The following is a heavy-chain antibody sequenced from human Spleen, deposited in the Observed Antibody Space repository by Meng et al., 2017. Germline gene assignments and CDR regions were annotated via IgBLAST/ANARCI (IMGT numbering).Heavy chain of an antibody. CDR3: ARGKRYGDYFDY. D-gene: IGHD4/OR15-4a*01. CDR1: GGSISSSTYY. V-gene: IGHV4-39*01. J-gene: IGHJ4*02. CDR2: VYSSGTT. Sequence: QLQLQESGPGLLKPSETLSLTCTVSGGSISSSTYYWAWIRQPPGKGLEWIGCVYSSGTTYYNPSLKSRVTMSVDTPENKFSLKLSSVTAADTAVYFCARGKRYGDYFDYWGQGTLVTVSS.